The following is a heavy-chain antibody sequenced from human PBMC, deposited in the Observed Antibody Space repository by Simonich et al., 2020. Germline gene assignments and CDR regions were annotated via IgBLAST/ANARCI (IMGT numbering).Heavy chain of an antibody. D-gene: IGHD6-13*01. CDR1: GYTFTGYY. J-gene: IGHJ2*01. Sequence: QVQLVQSGAEVKKPGASVKVSFKASGYTFTGYYMHWVRQAPGQGLVWVGWINPNRGGTNYAQKFQGRVTMTRDTSISTAYMELSRLRSDDTAVYYCARDSYSSWYFDLWGRGTLVTVSS. CDR2: INPNRGGT. CDR3: ARDSYSSWYFDL. V-gene: IGHV1-2*02.